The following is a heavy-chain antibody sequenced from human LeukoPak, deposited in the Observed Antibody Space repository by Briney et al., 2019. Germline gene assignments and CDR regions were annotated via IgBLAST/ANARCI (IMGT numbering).Heavy chain of an antibody. V-gene: IGHV3-53*01. J-gene: IGHJ6*04. CDR2: IYSGGST. CDR3: ARDRTPNGMDV. Sequence: PGGSLRLSCAASGFTVSSNYMSWVRQAPGKGLVWVSVIYSGGSTYYADSVKGRFTISRDNSKNTLYLQMNSLRAEDTAVYYCARDRTPNGMDVWGKGTTVTVSS. CDR1: GFTVSSNY.